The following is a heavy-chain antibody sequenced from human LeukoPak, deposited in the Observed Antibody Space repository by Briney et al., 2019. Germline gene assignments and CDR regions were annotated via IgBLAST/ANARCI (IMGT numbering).Heavy chain of an antibody. CDR2: INSDGSST. CDR3: ARGTGYFLLDY. D-gene: IGHD6-25*01. CDR1: GFTFSTYW. J-gene: IGHJ4*02. V-gene: IGHV3-74*01. Sequence: PGGSLRLSCAVSGFTFSTYWMHWVRQAPGKGVVWVSRINSDGSSTNYADSVKGRFTISRDNAKNTLYLQMNGLRAEDTAVYYCARGTGYFLLDYWGQGTLVTVSS.